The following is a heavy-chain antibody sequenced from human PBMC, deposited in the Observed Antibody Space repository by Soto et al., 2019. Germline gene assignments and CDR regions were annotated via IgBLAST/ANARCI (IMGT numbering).Heavy chain of an antibody. D-gene: IGHD6-6*01. CDR1: GGSXSSCY. CDR3: ARHFVRVDYYMDV. J-gene: IGHJ6*03. CDR2: IYYSGST. Sequence: SETLSLTCTVSGGSXSSCYWSWILQPPGKGLEWIGYIYYSGSTNYNPSLKSRVTISVDTSKNQFSLKLSSVTAADTAVYYCARHFVRVDYYMDVWGKGTTVTVSS. V-gene: IGHV4-59*08.